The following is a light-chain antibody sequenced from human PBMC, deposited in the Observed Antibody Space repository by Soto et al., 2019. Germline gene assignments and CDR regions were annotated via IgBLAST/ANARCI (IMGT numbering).Light chain of an antibody. V-gene: IGLV2-18*02. J-gene: IGLJ1*01. CDR2: EVS. CDR3: CSYAGSHTWV. CDR1: SSDVDSYNR. Sequence: QSALTQPSSVSGSPGQSVTISCTGISSDVDSYNRVSWYQQPPGTAPKLMIYEVSNRPSGVPDRFSGSKSGNTASLTISGLQPEDEADYSCCSYAGSHTWVFGTGTKVTV.